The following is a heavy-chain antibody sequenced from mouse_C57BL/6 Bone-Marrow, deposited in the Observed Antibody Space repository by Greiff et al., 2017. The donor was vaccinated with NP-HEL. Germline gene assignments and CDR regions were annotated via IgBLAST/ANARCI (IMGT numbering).Heavy chain of an antibody. CDR3: TFLYSFDY. J-gene: IGHJ2*01. Sequence: EVQLVESGGGLVQPGGSMKLSCVASGFTFSNYWMNWVRQSPEKGLEWVAQIRLKSDNYATHYAESVKGRFNISRDTSKSIVSLQMNNLRAEATGIYYCTFLYSFDYWGQGTTLTVSS. CDR1: GFTFSNYW. D-gene: IGHD6-1*01. V-gene: IGHV6-3*01. CDR2: IRLKSDNYAT.